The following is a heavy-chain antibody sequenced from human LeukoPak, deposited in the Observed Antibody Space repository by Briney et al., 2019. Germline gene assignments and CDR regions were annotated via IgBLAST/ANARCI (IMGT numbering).Heavy chain of an antibody. CDR1: GGSISSGGYY. Sequence: SETLSLTCTVSGGSISSGGYYWSWIRQHPGKGLEWIGYIYYSGSTYYNPSLKSRVTISVDTSKNQFSLKLSSVTAADTAVYYCARSDYQGRSITIFGVVTRAFDIWGQGTMVTVSS. CDR3: ARSDYQGRSITIFGVVTRAFDI. CDR2: IYYSGST. D-gene: IGHD3-3*01. V-gene: IGHV4-31*03. J-gene: IGHJ3*02.